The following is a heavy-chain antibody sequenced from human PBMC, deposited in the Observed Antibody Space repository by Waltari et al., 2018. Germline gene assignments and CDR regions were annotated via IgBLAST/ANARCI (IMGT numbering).Heavy chain of an antibody. CDR3: ARERIAARPGNWYFDL. Sequence: QVQLQESGPGLVKPSETLSLTCPVSGGSISSYYWNWIRHPPGKGLEWIGYIYYSGSTNYNPSLKSRVTISVDTSKNQFSLKLSSVTAADTAVYYCARERIAARPGNWYFDLWGRGTLVTVSS. CDR2: IYYSGST. V-gene: IGHV4-59*01. D-gene: IGHD6-6*01. CDR1: GGSISSYY. J-gene: IGHJ2*01.